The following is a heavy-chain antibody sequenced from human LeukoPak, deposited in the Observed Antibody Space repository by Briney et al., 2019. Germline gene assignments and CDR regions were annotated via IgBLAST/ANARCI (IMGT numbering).Heavy chain of an antibody. D-gene: IGHD6-19*01. CDR2: IWYDGGNK. CDR1: GFTFSSYG. V-gene: IGHV3-33*01. J-gene: IGHJ3*02. CDR3: ARDRIAVALDAFDI. Sequence: GGSLRLSCAASGFTFSSYGMHWVRQAPGKGLEWVAVIWYDGGNKYYADSVKGRFTISRDNSKNTLYLQMNSLRAEDMAVYYCARDRIAVALDAFDIWGQGTMVTVSS.